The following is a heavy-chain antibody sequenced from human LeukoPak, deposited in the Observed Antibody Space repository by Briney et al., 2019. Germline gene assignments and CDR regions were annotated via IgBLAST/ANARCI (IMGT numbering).Heavy chain of an antibody. Sequence: ASVKVSCRASGYTFTRYGISWVRQAPGQGLEWMGWINPNSGGTNYAQKFQGRVTMTRDTSISTAYMELSRLRSDDTAVYYCARDLDSSGYFMTRWGQGTLVTVSS. CDR2: INPNSGGT. CDR1: GYTFTRYG. J-gene: IGHJ4*02. D-gene: IGHD3-22*01. V-gene: IGHV1-2*02. CDR3: ARDLDSSGYFMTR.